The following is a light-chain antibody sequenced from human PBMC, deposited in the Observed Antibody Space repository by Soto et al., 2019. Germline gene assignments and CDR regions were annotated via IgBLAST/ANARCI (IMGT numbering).Light chain of an antibody. Sequence: DIQITQTPSTLSASVGDRVTITCRASQSIGSLLAWYQQKPGKAPKLLIYKASSLESGVPSRFSGSGSGTSFTLTISSLQPDDFATYYCQPYSSYDPYTFGQGTKLEI. CDR2: KAS. V-gene: IGKV1-5*03. J-gene: IGKJ2*01. CDR1: QSIGSL. CDR3: QPYSSYDPYT.